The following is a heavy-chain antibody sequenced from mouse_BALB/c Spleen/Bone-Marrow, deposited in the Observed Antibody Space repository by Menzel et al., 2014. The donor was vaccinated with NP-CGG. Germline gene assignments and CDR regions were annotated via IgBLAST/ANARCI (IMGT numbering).Heavy chain of an antibody. Sequence: LQQSGSELVRPGASVKLSCKASGYTFTSYWMDWVRQRHGQGLEWIGNIYPGSGRTYYDEKFKNKVSLTVDTSSSTAYMHLSSLTSEDSAVYYCTRREGAYYGNYVGYFDYWGQGTTRTVSS. CDR3: TRREGAYYGNYVGYFDY. J-gene: IGHJ2*01. V-gene: IGHV1S22*01. CDR2: IYPGSGRT. D-gene: IGHD2-10*01. CDR1: GYTFTSYW.